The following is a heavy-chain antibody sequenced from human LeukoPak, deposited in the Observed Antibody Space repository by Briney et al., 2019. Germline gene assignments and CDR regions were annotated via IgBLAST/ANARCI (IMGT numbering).Heavy chain of an antibody. CDR3: AGKYYYDTSGYFYVDY. Sequence: PSETLSLTCTVSGGSISSGSYYWSWIRQPAGKGLEWIGRIYTSGSTNYNPSLKSRVTISVDTSKNQISLKLSSVTAADTAVYYCAGKYYYDTSGYFYVDYWGQGTLVTVSS. J-gene: IGHJ4*02. CDR1: GGSISSGSYY. D-gene: IGHD3-22*01. CDR2: IYTSGST. V-gene: IGHV4-61*02.